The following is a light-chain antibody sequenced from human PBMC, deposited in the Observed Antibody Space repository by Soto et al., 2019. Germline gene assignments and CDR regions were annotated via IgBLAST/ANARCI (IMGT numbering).Light chain of an antibody. CDR1: SSDVGGYDF. J-gene: IGLJ1*01. V-gene: IGLV2-8*01. CDR3: SSYASGSTLV. Sequence: QSALTQPPSASGSPGQSVTFSCTGTSSDVGGYDFVSWYQQHPGRAPKLLIYEVTKRPSGVPERFSGSKSGHTASMAVSWLQAEDEADYYCSSYASGSTLVFGTGTKVTVL. CDR2: EVT.